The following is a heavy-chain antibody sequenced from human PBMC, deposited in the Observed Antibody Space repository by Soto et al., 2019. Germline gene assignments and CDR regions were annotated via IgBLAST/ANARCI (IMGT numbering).Heavy chain of an antibody. CDR1: GFTFSSYS. D-gene: IGHD6-6*01. CDR2: ISSSSSTI. J-gene: IGHJ4*02. Sequence: GGSLRLSCAASGFTFSSYSMNWVRQAPGKGLEWVSYISSSSSTIYYADSVKGRFTISRDNAKNSLYLQMNSLRAEDTAVYYCARDRNVPIDYWGQGTLVTVSS. V-gene: IGHV3-48*01. CDR3: ARDRNVPIDY.